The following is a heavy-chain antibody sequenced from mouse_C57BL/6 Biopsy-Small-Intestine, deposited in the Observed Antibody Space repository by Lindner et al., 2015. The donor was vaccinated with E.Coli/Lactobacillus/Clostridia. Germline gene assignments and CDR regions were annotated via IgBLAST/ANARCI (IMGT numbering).Heavy chain of an antibody. D-gene: IGHD1-1*01. Sequence: VQLQESGAELVRPGTSVKVSCKASGYAFTNYLIEWVKQRPGQGLEWIGVINPGSGGTSYNEKFEGKATLTADKSSSTAYMQLSSLTSEDSAVYFCARVYYGIAMDYWGQGTSVTVSS. CDR2: INPGSGGT. J-gene: IGHJ4*01. CDR1: GYAFTNYL. V-gene: IGHV1-54*01. CDR3: ARVYYGIAMDY.